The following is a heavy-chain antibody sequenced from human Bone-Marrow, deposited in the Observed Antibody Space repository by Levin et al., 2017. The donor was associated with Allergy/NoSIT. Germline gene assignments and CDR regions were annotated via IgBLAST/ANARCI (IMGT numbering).Heavy chain of an antibody. V-gene: IGHV3-48*02. Sequence: GASVKVSCAASGFTFSSYSMNWVRQAPGKGLEWVSYISSSSSTIYYADSVKGRFTISRDNAKNSLYLQMNSLRDEDTAVYYCARVGVEMAPTLAAFDIWGQGTMVTVSS. CDR3: ARVGVEMAPTLAAFDI. D-gene: IGHD5-24*01. J-gene: IGHJ3*02. CDR2: ISSSSSTI. CDR1: GFTFSSYS.